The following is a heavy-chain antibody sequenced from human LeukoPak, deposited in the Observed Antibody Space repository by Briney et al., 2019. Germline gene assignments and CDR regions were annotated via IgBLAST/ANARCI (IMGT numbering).Heavy chain of an antibody. CDR2: ISSSGSTI. V-gene: IGHV3-48*03. CDR1: GFTFSSYE. D-gene: IGHD3-22*01. Sequence: PGGSLRLSCAASGFTFSSYEMNWVRQAPGKGLEWVSYISSSGSTIYYADSVKGRFTISRDNARNSLYLQMNSLKTGDTAVYYCTRARYDSSTLYFDYWGQGTLVTVSS. CDR3: TRARYDSSTLYFDY. J-gene: IGHJ4*02.